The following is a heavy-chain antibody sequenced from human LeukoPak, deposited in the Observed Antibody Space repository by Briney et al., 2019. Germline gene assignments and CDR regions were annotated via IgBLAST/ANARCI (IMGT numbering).Heavy chain of an antibody. Sequence: ASVKVSCKASGYTFTSYAFSWVRQAPGQGLEWMGWISAYNGNTNYAQKLQGRVTMTTDTSTSTAYMELRSLRSDDTAVYYCARLYYDFWSGHLRLYYFDYWGQGTLVTVSS. J-gene: IGHJ4*02. CDR1: GYTFTSYA. V-gene: IGHV1-18*01. D-gene: IGHD3-3*01. CDR3: ARLYYDFWSGHLRLYYFDY. CDR2: ISAYNGNT.